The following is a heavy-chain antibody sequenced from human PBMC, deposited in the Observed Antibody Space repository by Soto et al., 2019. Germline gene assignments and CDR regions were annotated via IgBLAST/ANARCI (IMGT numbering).Heavy chain of an antibody. D-gene: IGHD3-16*02. J-gene: IGHJ6*02. Sequence: QVQLQESGPGLVKPSETLSLTCTVSGGSVSSGSYYWSWIRQPPGKGLEWIGYIYYSGSTNYNPSLKSRVTISVDTSKNQFSLKLSSVTAADTAVYYCARDGGYPTRKHGMDVWGQGTTVTVSS. CDR2: IYYSGST. V-gene: IGHV4-61*01. CDR1: GGSVSSGSYY. CDR3: ARDGGYPTRKHGMDV.